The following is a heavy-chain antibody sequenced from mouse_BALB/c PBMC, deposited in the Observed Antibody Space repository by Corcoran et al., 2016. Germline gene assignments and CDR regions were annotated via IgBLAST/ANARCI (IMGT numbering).Heavy chain of an antibody. CDR1: GYTFTDYY. J-gene: IGHJ4*01. CDR2: IYPGSGNT. D-gene: IGHD2-14*01. Sequence: QIQLQQSGPELVKPGASVKISCKASGYTFTDYYINWVKQKPGQGLEGIGWIYPGSGNTKYNEKFKGKATLTVDTSSSTAYMQLSSLTSEDTAVYFCARGKVRPYYYAMDYWGQGTSVTVSS. V-gene: IGHV1-84*02. CDR3: ARGKVRPYYYAMDY.